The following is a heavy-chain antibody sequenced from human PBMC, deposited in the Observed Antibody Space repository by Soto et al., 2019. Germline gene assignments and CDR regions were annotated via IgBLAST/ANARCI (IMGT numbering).Heavy chain of an antibody. CDR3: ASLRGSGTNYFFDY. CDR1: GGSISNGDYY. J-gene: IGHJ4*02. D-gene: IGHD3-10*01. CDR2: IFYNGTA. V-gene: IGHV4-31*03. Sequence: QVQLQESGPGLVKPSQTLSLTCTVSGGSISNGDYYWSWIRQHPGKGLEWIGYIFYNGTAYYTPSLKSRITISVDTSENQFSLKLTSVTAADTALYYCASLRGSGTNYFFDYWGQGPLVTVSS.